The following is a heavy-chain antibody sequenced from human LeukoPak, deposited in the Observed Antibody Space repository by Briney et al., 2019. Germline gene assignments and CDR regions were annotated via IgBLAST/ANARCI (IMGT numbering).Heavy chain of an antibody. Sequence: ASVKVSCKASGGTFSSYAISWVRQAPGQGLEWMGWINPNSGGTNYAQKFQGRVTMTRDTPISTAYMELSRLRSDDTAVYYCARTIFRNNAFDIWGQGTMVTVSS. V-gene: IGHV1-2*02. D-gene: IGHD3-9*01. J-gene: IGHJ3*02. CDR2: INPNSGGT. CDR3: ARTIFRNNAFDI. CDR1: GGTFSSYA.